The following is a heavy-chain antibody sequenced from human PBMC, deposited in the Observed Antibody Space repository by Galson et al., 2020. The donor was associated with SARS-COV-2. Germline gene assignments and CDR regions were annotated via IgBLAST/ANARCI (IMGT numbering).Heavy chain of an antibody. J-gene: IGHJ4*02. Sequence: ETSETLSLTCTVSGGSISSGDYYWSWIRQPPGKGLEWIGYIYYSGSTYYNPSLKSRVTISVDTSKNQFSLKLSSVTAADTAVYYCARGDGLGFFEWFYFDYWGQGTLVTVSS. CDR2: IYYSGST. V-gene: IGHV4-30-4*01. CDR1: GGSISSGDYY. CDR3: ARGDGLGFFEWFYFDY. D-gene: IGHD3-3*01.